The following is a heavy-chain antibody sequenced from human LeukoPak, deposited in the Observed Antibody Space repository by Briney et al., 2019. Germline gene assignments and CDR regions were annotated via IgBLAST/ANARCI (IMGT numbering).Heavy chain of an antibody. Sequence: SETLSLTCTVSGGSISSSSYYWGWIRQPPGKGLEWIGSIYYSGSTYYNPSLKSRVTISVDTSKNQFSLKLSSVTAADTAVYYCARGFYSGSQVYYYYMDVWGKGTTVTVSS. CDR3: ARGFYSGSQVYYYYMDV. CDR1: GGSISSSSYY. J-gene: IGHJ6*03. V-gene: IGHV4-39*01. D-gene: IGHD1-26*01. CDR2: IYYSGST.